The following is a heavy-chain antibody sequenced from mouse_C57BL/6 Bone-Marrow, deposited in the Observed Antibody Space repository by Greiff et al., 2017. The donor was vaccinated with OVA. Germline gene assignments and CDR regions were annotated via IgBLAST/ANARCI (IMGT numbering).Heavy chain of an antibody. CDR2: IDPENGDT. J-gene: IGHJ2*01. Sequence: VQLQQSGAELVRPGASVKLSCTASGFNINDDYMHWVKQRPEQGLEWIGWIDPENGDTEYASKFQGKATITADTSSNTAYLQLSSLTSEDTAVYYCTTPIYYGYDGVDYWGQGTTLTVSS. D-gene: IGHD2-2*01. CDR3: TTPIYYGYDGVDY. CDR1: GFNINDDY. V-gene: IGHV14-4*01.